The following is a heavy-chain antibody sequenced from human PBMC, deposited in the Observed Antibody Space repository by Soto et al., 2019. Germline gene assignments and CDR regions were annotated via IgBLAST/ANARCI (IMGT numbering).Heavy chain of an antibody. J-gene: IGHJ4*02. D-gene: IGHD3-10*01. CDR1: GGSISRGDFS. CDR2: IYRSGST. Sequence: SETLSLTCVVSGGSISRGDFSWTRIRQPPGKGLEWVGYIYRSGSTYYNPSLKSPVSISLDKSKNQFSLNLTSVTAADTAVYYCARGKTNYFFDLWGQGHLVTVSS. CDR3: ARGKTNYFFDL. V-gene: IGHV4-30-2*01.